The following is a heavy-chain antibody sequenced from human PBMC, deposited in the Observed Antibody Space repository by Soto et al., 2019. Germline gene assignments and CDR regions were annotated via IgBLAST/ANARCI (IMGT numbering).Heavy chain of an antibody. V-gene: IGHV1-69*13. CDR3: GSPAAIGGYYYYGMDV. CDR1: GGTFSSYA. D-gene: IGHD2-2*02. Sequence: SVKVSCKASGGTFSSYAISWVRQAPGQGLEWMGGIIPIFGTANYAQKFQGRVTITADESTSTAYMELSSLRSEDTAVYYCGSPAAIGGYYYYGMDVWGQGTTVTVSS. CDR2: IIPIFGTA. J-gene: IGHJ6*02.